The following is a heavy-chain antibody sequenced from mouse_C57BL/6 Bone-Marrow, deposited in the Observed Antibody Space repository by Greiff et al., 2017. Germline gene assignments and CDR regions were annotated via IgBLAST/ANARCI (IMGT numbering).Heavy chain of an antibody. V-gene: IGHV2-2*01. CDR1: GFSLTSYG. CDR3: ARRHYSNPAWFAY. Sequence: QVHVKQSGPGLVQPSQSLSITCTVSGFSLTSYGVHWVRQSPGKGLEWLGVIWSGGSTDYNAAFISRLSISKDNSKSQVFFKMNSLQADDTAIYYCARRHYSNPAWFAYWGQGTLVTVSA. CDR2: IWSGGST. J-gene: IGHJ3*01. D-gene: IGHD2-5*01.